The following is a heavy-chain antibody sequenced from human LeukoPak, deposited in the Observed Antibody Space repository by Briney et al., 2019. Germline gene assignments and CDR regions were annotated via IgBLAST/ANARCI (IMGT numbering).Heavy chain of an antibody. V-gene: IGHV4-34*01. J-gene: IGHJ4*02. Sequence: PSETLSLTCAVYGGSFSGYYWSWIRQPPGKGLEWIGYIYHSGSTYYNPSLKSRVTISVDRSKNQFSLKLSSVTAADTAVYYCARVPHDPTSGYSGYAESWGQGTLVTVSS. D-gene: IGHD5-12*01. CDR2: IYHSGST. CDR1: GGSFSGYY. CDR3: ARVPHDPTSGYSGYAES.